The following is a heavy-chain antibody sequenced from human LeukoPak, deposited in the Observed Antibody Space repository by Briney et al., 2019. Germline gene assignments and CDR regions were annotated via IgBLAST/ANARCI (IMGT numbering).Heavy chain of an antibody. Sequence: ASVKVSCKASGYTFTSYDINWVRQATGQGLEWMGWMNPNSGNTGYAQKFQGRVTMTRNTSISTAYMELSSLRSEDTAVYYCARAPHYYYDSSGYRYYFDYWGQGTLVTVSS. CDR3: ARAPHYYYDSSGYRYYFDY. J-gene: IGHJ4*02. V-gene: IGHV1-8*01. CDR1: GYTFTSYD. CDR2: MNPNSGNT. D-gene: IGHD3-22*01.